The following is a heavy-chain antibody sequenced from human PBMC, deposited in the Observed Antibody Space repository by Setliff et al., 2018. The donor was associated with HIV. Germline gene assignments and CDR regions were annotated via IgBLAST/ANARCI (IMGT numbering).Heavy chain of an antibody. D-gene: IGHD5-12*01. CDR2: IIPIFGTA. CDR3: ATDGIGGWLRPMPDY. J-gene: IGHJ4*02. CDR1: GGTFSSYA. V-gene: IGHV1-69*13. Sequence: SVKVSCKASGGTFSSYAISWVRQAPGQGLEWMGGIIPIFGTANYAQKFQGRVTITADESTSTASMELSSLRSEDTAVYYCATDGIGGWLRPMPDYWGPGTLVTVS.